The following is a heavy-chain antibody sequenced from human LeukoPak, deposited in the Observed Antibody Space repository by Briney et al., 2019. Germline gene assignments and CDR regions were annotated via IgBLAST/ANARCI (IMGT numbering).Heavy chain of an antibody. CDR3: ARDRDSSDYLTETDAFDI. CDR1: GFTFSSYS. J-gene: IGHJ3*02. D-gene: IGHD3-22*01. Sequence: PGGSLRLSCAASGFTFSSYSMNWVRQAPGKGLEWVSSISSSSSYIYYADSVKGRFTISRDNAKNSLYLQMNSLRAEDTAVYYCARDRDSSDYLTETDAFDIWGQGTMVTVSS. CDR2: ISSSSSYI. V-gene: IGHV3-21*01.